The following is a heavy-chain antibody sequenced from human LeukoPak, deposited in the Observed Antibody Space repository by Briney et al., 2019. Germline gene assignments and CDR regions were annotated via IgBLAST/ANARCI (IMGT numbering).Heavy chain of an antibody. V-gene: IGHV3-53*01. D-gene: IGHD4-17*01. J-gene: IGHJ3*02. CDR1: GFTVSTNY. CDR2: IYSGGAT. CDR3: AREEITVTDAFDI. Sequence: GGSLRLSCAASGFTVSTNYMSWVRQAPGKGLEWVSVIYSGGATYSADSVKGRFTISRDNSKNTLYLQMNSLRAEDTAVYYCAREEITVTDAFDIWGQGTMVTVSS.